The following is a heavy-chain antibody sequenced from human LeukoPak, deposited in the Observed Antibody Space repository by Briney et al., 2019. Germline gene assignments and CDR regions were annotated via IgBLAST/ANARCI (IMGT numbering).Heavy chain of an antibody. D-gene: IGHD4-17*01. CDR3: ARSTYGAPFDY. V-gene: IGHV4-30-2*01. CDR2: IYQSGST. Sequence: SETLSLTCAVSGGSISSGGYSWSWIRQPPGKGLEWIGYIYQSGSTYYNPSLKSRVTISVDRSKNQFSLKLSSVTAADTAVYYCARSTYGAPFDYWGQGTLVTVSS. J-gene: IGHJ4*02. CDR1: GGSISSGGYS.